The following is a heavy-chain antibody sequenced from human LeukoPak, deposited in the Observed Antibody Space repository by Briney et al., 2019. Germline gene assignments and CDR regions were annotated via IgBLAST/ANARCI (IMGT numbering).Heavy chain of an antibody. Sequence: PSETLSLTCAVSGGSISSGGYSWSWIRQPPGKGLEWIGYIYHSGSTYYNPSLKSRVTISVDRSKNQFSLKLSSVTAADTAVYYCARSRGESSSSEEDAFDIWGQGTMVTVSS. J-gene: IGHJ3*02. V-gene: IGHV4-30-2*01. CDR3: ARSRGESSSSEEDAFDI. CDR2: IYHSGST. CDR1: GGSISSGGYS. D-gene: IGHD6-6*01.